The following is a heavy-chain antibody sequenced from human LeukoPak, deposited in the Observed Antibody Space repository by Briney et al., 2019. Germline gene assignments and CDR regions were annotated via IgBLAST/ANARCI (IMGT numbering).Heavy chain of an antibody. V-gene: IGHV4-59*01. CDR3: ATLGATYYYGSGSYSFSKDY. CDR2: IYYSGST. D-gene: IGHD3-10*01. Sequence: SETLSLTCTVSGGSISSYYWSWIRQPPGKGLEWIGYIYYSGSTNYNPSLKSRVTISVDTSKNQFSLKLSSVIAAHTAVYYCATLGATYYYGSGSYSFSKDYWGQGTLVTVSS. J-gene: IGHJ4*02. CDR1: GGSISSYY.